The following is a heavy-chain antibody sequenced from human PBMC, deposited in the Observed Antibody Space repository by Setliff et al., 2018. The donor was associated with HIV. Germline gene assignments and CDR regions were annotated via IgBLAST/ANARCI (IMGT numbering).Heavy chain of an antibody. CDR2: INPYSGKT. J-gene: IGHJ4*02. Sequence: ASVKVSCKASGYTFSSYGISWARQAPGQGLEWMGWINPYSGKTKYAQNLQGRVTMTTDTSTSTADMELRSLRSDDTAVYYCARAGYLLHYFDSWGQGTLVTVSS. V-gene: IGHV1-18*04. CDR1: GYTFSSYG. D-gene: IGHD1-26*01. CDR3: ARAGYLLHYFDS.